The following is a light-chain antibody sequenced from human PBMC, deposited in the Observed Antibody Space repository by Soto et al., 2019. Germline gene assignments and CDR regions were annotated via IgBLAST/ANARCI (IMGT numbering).Light chain of an antibody. CDR3: QQYYSTPLT. V-gene: IGKV4-1*01. Sequence: DIVLTRSPYSLSVSVGERATINCKSSQSFLYSSNNKNYLAWYQQKPGQPPKLLIYWASTRESGVPDRFSGTGSGTDFTLTISSLQAEDVAVYYCQQYYSTPLTFGGGTKVAIK. CDR2: WAS. CDR1: QSFLYSSNNKNY. J-gene: IGKJ4*01.